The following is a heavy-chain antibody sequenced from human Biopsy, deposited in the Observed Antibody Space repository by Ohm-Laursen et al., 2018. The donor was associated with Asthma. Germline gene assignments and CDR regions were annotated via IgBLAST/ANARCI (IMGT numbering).Heavy chain of an antibody. J-gene: IGHJ3*02. CDR1: GFSFNSYG. Sequence: SLRLSCAASGFSFNSYGMHWVRQAPGKGLEWVAVMSFDGRQTYYADSVKGRFTISRDNSKNSLYLQMNSLRADDTAVYFCARVGIGSCSGGSCYNRYLDIWGQGTLVTVSS. CDR2: MSFDGRQT. CDR3: ARVGIGSCSGGSCYNRYLDI. D-gene: IGHD2-15*01. V-gene: IGHV3-30*03.